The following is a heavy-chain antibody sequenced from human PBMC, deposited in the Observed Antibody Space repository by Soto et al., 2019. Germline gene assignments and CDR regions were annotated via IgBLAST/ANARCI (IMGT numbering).Heavy chain of an antibody. CDR2: INHSGST. CDR1: GGSFSGYY. D-gene: IGHD6-13*01. CDR3: ARGLIAAAGKGWFDP. V-gene: IGHV4-34*01. Sequence: SETLSLTCAVYGGSFSGYYWSWIRQPPGKGLEWIGEINHSGSTNYNPSLKSRVTISVDTSKNQLSLKLSSVTAADTAVYYCARGLIAAAGKGWFDPWGQGTLVTVSS. J-gene: IGHJ5*02.